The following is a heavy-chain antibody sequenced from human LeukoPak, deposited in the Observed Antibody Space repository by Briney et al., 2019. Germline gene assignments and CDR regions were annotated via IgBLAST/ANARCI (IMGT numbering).Heavy chain of an antibody. J-gene: IGHJ4*02. CDR3: ASGPRNYYYSGSYHY. V-gene: IGHV4-61*08. D-gene: IGHD3-10*01. CDR1: GGSFNSDDYY. CDR2: IYYGGNT. Sequence: RTSETLSLACGVSGGSFNSDDYYWNWLRQPPGRGLEWIGYIYYGGNTNYNPSLRSRVTISMDTSKNQFSLKVNSVTAADTAVYFCASGPRNYYYSGSYHYWGQGTLVTVSS.